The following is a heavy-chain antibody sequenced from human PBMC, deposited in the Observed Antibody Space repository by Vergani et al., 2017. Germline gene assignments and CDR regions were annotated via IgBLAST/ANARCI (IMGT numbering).Heavy chain of an antibody. J-gene: IGHJ4*02. CDR1: GFTFTTYG. Sequence: EVQLVESGGGLVKPGGSLRLSCVASGFTFTTYGMGWVRQAPGKGLEWVSSISSSGNYIYYTDSMKGRFTISRDNAKSSLSLQMNSLRAEDTAVYYCAGGNSSPAEGDYFYFLGQGTLVNVS. V-gene: IGHV3-21*01. CDR3: AGGNSSPAEGDYFYF. D-gene: IGHD6-13*01. CDR2: ISSSGNYI.